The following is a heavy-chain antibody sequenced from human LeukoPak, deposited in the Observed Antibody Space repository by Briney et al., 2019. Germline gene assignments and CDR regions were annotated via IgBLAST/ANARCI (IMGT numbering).Heavy chain of an antibody. CDR3: AKDSGALEEGYFDS. Sequence: GGSLRLSCAASGFTFDDYMMHWVRQAPGKGLDWVSLISWDGSDTYYADSVKGRFTISRDNSKDSLYLQMNSLRTDDTALYYCAKDSGALEEGYFDSWGQGTLVTVSS. CDR2: ISWDGSDT. V-gene: IGHV3-43*01. CDR1: GFTFDDYM. J-gene: IGHJ4*02.